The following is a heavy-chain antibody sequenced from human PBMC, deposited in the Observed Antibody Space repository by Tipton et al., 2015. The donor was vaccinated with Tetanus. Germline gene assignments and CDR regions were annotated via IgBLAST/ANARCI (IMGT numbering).Heavy chain of an antibody. D-gene: IGHD3-3*02. Sequence: LRLSCTVSGGSLSTSHWAWIRQPPGKGLEWIGKITYSRATNYNSSLKSRVTMSLDTSTSQFSLELTSATAADTAVYYCARERIRLIGDVIFRFFDLWGRGALVTVSS. J-gene: IGHJ2*01. CDR1: GGSLSTSH. CDR2: ITYSRAT. CDR3: ARERIRLIGDVIFRFFDL. V-gene: IGHV4-59*01.